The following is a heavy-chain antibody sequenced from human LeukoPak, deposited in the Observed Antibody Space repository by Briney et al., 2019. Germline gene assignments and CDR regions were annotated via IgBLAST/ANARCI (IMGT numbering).Heavy chain of an antibody. CDR1: GFTFRNFG. Sequence: GRSLRLSCAASGFTFRNFGIHWVRQAPGRGLEWVAVISDDGAHKYYADSVKGRITISRDNSKNTLYLQMNSLRAEDTAVYYCAKDLRRKAGNTWGYYGLDVWGQGTTVIDSS. J-gene: IGHJ6*02. V-gene: IGHV3-30*18. D-gene: IGHD3-16*01. CDR2: ISDDGAHK. CDR3: AKDLRRKAGNTWGYYGLDV.